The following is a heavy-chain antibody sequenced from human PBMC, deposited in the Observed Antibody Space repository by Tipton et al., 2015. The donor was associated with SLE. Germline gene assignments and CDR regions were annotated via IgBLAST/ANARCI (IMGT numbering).Heavy chain of an antibody. J-gene: IGHJ4*02. Sequence: TLSLTCTVSGDSITYYYWSWIRQPPGKGLEWIGHMFHSGSTNYNPSLASRVTMSVDTSKNQFSLNLTSVTAADTALYYCARAGYSSGWYGRGFDSWGQGTLVTVSS. V-gene: IGHV4-59*12. CDR3: ARAGYSSGWYGRGFDS. CDR2: MFHSGST. CDR1: GDSITYYY. D-gene: IGHD6-19*01.